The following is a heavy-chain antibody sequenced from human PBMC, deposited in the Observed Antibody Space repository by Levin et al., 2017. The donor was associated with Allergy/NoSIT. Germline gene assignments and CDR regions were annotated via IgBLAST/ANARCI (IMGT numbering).Heavy chain of an antibody. D-gene: IGHD5-12*01. Sequence: GGSLRLSCAASGFTFSSYAMSWVRQAPGKGLEWVSAISGSGGSTYYADSVKGRFTISRDNSKNTLYLQMNSLRAEDTAVYYCAKDLRGGYVVEIDYWGQGTLVTVSS. J-gene: IGHJ4*02. CDR2: ISGSGGST. CDR1: GFTFSSYA. CDR3: AKDLRGGYVVEIDY. V-gene: IGHV3-23*01.